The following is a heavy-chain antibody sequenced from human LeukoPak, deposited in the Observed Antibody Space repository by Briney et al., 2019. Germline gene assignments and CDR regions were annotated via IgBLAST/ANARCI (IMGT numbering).Heavy chain of an antibody. J-gene: IGHJ4*02. CDR1: GYTFTVYY. D-gene: IGHD3-10*01. CDR2: INPNSGGT. Sequence: ASVKVSCKASGYTFTVYYMHWVRQAPGQGLGWMGWINPNSGGTNYAQKFQGRVTMTRDTSISTAYMELSRLRSDDTAVYYCANLWFGEGIDYWGQGTLVTVSS. CDR3: ANLWFGEGIDY. V-gene: IGHV1-2*02.